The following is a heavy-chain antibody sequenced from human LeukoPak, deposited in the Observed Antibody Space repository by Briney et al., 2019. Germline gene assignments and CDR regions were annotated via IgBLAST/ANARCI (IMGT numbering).Heavy chain of an antibody. D-gene: IGHD1-1*01. CDR2: KYYDGNSGNT. J-gene: IGHJ4*02. CDR3: VRPESAGTKYRFDY. V-gene: IGHV4-59*01. Sequence: SETLSLTCTVSGGSNYWTWIRQTPGKGLEWIGYKYYDGNSGNTNYNPSLESRVTISVDTSKNHVSLNLTSVTAADTAVYYCVRPESAGTKYRFDYWGQGALVTVSS. CDR1: GGSNY.